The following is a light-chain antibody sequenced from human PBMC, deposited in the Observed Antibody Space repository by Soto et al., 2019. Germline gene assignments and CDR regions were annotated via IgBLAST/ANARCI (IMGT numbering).Light chain of an antibody. Sequence: QSVLTQPPSVSAAPGQKVTISCSGSTPNIGNNYVSWYQQLPGTAPKLLIYDNNKRPSGIPDRFSGSKSGTSATLGITGLQTGDEADYYCGTWDNNLSAVVFGGGTKVTVL. CDR1: TPNIGNNY. CDR2: DNN. CDR3: GTWDNNLSAVV. V-gene: IGLV1-51*01. J-gene: IGLJ2*01.